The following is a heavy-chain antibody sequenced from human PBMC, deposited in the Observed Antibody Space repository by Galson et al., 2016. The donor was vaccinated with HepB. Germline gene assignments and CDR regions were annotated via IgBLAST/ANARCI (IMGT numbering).Heavy chain of an antibody. CDR1: GFTFSSYT. D-gene: IGHD2/OR15-2a*01. V-gene: IGHV3-48*02. J-gene: IGHJ6*02. Sequence: SLRLSCAASGFTFSSYTMNWVRQAPGKGLEWVSYIGSNGATIYYADSVKGRFALTRDNAKNSLYLQMNSLRDEDTAVYFCATSDSGGDTFVDVWGQGTTVIVTS. CDR3: ATSDSGGDTFVDV. CDR2: IGSNGATI.